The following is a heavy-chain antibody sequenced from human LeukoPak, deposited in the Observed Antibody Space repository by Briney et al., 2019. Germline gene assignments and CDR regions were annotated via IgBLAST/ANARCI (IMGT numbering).Heavy chain of an antibody. J-gene: IGHJ4*02. D-gene: IGHD4/OR15-4a*01. V-gene: IGHV4-39*01. CDR2: IYYSGST. CDR1: GGSINSRSDY. CDR3: ARRPGEYGGNDFDY. Sequence: SETLSLTCTVSGGSINSRSDYWGWIRQPPGKGLEWIGSIYYSGSTHYNPSLKSRVTMSIDTSKNQFSLRLSSVAAADTAVYYCARRPGEYGGNDFDYWGQGTLVTVSS.